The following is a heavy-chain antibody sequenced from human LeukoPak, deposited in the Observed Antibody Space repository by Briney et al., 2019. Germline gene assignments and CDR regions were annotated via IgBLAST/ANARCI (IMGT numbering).Heavy chain of an antibody. Sequence: ASVKVSCKASGYTFTSYDINWVRQATGQGLEWMGLMNPNSGNTGYAQKFQGRVTMTRNTSISTAYMELSSLRSEDTAVYYCARVVPAAMFAYYYYGMDVWGQGTTVTVSS. D-gene: IGHD2-2*01. CDR2: MNPNSGNT. CDR1: GYTFTSYD. CDR3: ARVVPAAMFAYYYYGMDV. V-gene: IGHV1-8*01. J-gene: IGHJ6*02.